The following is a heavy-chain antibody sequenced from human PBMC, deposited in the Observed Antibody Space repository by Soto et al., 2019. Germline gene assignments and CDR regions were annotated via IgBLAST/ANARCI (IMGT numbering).Heavy chain of an antibody. CDR1: GYTFTSYY. V-gene: IGHV1-46*01. D-gene: IGHD2-15*01. Sequence: QVQLVQSGAEVKKPGASVKVSCKASGYTFTSYYMHWVRQAPGQGLEWMGIINPSGGSTSYAQKFQGRVTMTMDTSTSTVYMELSSLRSEDTAVYYCARDGDETVVAATYDYWGQGTLVTVSS. CDR3: ARDGDETVVAATYDY. CDR2: INPSGGST. J-gene: IGHJ4*02.